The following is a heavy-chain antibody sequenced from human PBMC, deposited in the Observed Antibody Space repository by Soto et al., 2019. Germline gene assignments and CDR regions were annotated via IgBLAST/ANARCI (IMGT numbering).Heavy chain of an antibody. V-gene: IGHV1-69*06. CDR1: GGTFSSYA. CDR3: VKDRVPGAYGNYYGMDV. D-gene: IGHD5-12*01. Sequence: SVKVSCKASGGTFSSYAISWVRQAPGQGLEWMGGIIPIFGTANYAQKFQGRVTITADKSTSTAYMELNSLRAEDTAIYYCVKDRVPGAYGNYYGMDVWGQGTTVTVSS. CDR2: IIPIFGTA. J-gene: IGHJ6*02.